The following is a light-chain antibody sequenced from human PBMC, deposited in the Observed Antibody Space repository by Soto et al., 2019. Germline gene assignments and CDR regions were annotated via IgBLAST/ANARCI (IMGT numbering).Light chain of an antibody. J-gene: IGKJ4*01. Sequence: DIQLTHSPSSVSASVGDRVTITCRASQTLSNYLTWFQQKPGKAPKVLIYGASTLQSGVPSRFSGSGSGAEFTLTISNLQPEDSATYYCQQSFSPLLTFGGGTKVDIK. CDR1: QTLSNY. CDR2: GAS. CDR3: QQSFSPLLT. V-gene: IGKV1-39*01.